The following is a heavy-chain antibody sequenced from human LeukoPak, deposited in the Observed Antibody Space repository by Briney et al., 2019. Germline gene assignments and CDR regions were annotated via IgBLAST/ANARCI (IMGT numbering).Heavy chain of an antibody. Sequence: SETLSLTCAVYDGSFGGYYWSWIRQPPGKGLEWIGYIYHTGTTNYNPSLESRVTMSVDTSKNQLSLKLTSVTATDAAVYYCARNYYDSRGYYLTYFDYWGQGTPVTVSS. D-gene: IGHD3-22*01. CDR1: DGSFGGYY. V-gene: IGHV4-59*08. J-gene: IGHJ4*02. CDR3: ARNYYDSRGYYLTYFDY. CDR2: IYHTGTT.